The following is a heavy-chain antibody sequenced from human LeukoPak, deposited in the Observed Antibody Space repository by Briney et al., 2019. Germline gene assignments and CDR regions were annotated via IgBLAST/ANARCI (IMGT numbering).Heavy chain of an antibody. V-gene: IGHV3-23*01. Sequence: PGGSLRLSCAASGFTFSSYAMSWVRQAPGKGLEWVTAISNSGADTHHADSVRGRFTISRDNSKNTLYLQMNSLRAEDTAVSYCAKSRSYTVRDAVQIWGQGTTVTVSS. CDR1: GFTFSSYA. D-gene: IGHD3-10*01. CDR2: ISNSGADT. CDR3: AKSRSYTVRDAVQI. J-gene: IGHJ3*02.